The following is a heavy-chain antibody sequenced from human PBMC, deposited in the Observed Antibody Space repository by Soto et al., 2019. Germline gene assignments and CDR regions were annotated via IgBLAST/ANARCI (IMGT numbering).Heavy chain of an antibody. CDR3: ANLIGEAARSVDY. V-gene: IGHV3-23*01. CDR1: GFTFISYA. J-gene: IGHJ4*02. CDR2: ISGSGGSI. D-gene: IGHD6-6*01. Sequence: PGGSLRLSCAASGFTFISYAMSWVRQAPGKGLEWVSAISGSGGSIYYADSVKGRFTISRDNSKNTLYLQMNSLRAEDTAVYYCANLIGEAARSVDYWGQGTLVTVSS.